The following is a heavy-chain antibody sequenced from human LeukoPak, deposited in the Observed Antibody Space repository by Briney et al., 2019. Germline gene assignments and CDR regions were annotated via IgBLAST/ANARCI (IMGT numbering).Heavy chain of an antibody. J-gene: IGHJ4*02. CDR1: GGSISSYY. D-gene: IGHD6-6*01. CDR2: IYYSGST. Sequence: SETLSLTCTVSGGSISSYYWGWIRQPPGKGLEWMGYIYYSGSTNYNPSLKSRVTISVDTSKNQFSLKLSSVTAADTAVYYCARVDPDSSSTLEVFDYWGQGTLVTVSS. CDR3: ARVDPDSSSTLEVFDY. V-gene: IGHV4-59*01.